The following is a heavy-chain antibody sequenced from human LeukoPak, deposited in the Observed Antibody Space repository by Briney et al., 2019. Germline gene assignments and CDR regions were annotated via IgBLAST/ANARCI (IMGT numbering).Heavy chain of an antibody. D-gene: IGHD6-13*01. Sequence: SETLSLTCTVSGGSISSYYWSWIRQPPGKGLEWIGYIYYSGTTNYNPSLKSRVTISVDTSKNQFSLKLSSVTAADTAVYYCARGVYKAAAQYAYWGQGTLVTVS. CDR1: GGSISSYY. J-gene: IGHJ4*02. V-gene: IGHV4-59*01. CDR2: IYYSGTT. CDR3: ARGVYKAAAQYAY.